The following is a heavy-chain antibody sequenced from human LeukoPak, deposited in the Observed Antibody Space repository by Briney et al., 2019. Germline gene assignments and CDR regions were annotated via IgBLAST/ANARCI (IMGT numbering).Heavy chain of an antibody. CDR2: ISAYNGDT. J-gene: IGHJ4*02. D-gene: IGHD1-20*01. CDR1: GYTFTSYG. CDR3: ARDLHITGTTTDYFDS. V-gene: IGHV1-18*01. Sequence: VASVKVSCKASGYTFTSYGISWVRQAPGQELEWMGWISAYNGDTNYAQKLQGRVTMTIDTSTTTAYMELRSLRSDDTAVYYCARDLHITGTTTDYFDSWGQGTLVTVSS.